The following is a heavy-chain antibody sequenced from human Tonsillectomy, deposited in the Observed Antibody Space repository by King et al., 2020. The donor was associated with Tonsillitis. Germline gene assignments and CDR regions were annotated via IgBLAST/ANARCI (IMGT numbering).Heavy chain of an antibody. V-gene: IGHV6-1*01. CDR3: ARETSDAFDI. Sequence: VQLQQSGPRLVKPSQTLSLTCAISGDSVSRNSAAWNWVRRSPSRGLEWLGRTYYRSRWYNDCAVSVKSRITINQDTSKNQVSLQLNSVTPDETAVYYCARETSDAFDIWGQGTKVTVSS. CDR1: GDSVSRNSAA. J-gene: IGHJ3*02. CDR2: TYYRSRWYN.